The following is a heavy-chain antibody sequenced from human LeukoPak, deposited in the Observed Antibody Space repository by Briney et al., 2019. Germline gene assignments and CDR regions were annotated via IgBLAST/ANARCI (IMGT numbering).Heavy chain of an antibody. CDR1: GYTFTSYY. D-gene: IGHD5-24*01. CDR2: INPSGGST. Sequence: ASVKVSCKASGYTFTSYYMHWVRQAPGQGLEWMGIINPSGGSTSYAQKFQGRVTMTRDTSTSTVYMELSSLRSKDTAVYYCVRDVEMATSSFDYWGQGTLVTVSS. CDR3: VRDVEMATSSFDY. V-gene: IGHV1-46*01. J-gene: IGHJ4*02.